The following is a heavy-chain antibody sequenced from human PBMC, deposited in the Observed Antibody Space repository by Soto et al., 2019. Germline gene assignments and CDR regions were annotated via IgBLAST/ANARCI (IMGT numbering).Heavy chain of an antibody. V-gene: IGHV4-30-4*01. CDR3: ARAKGLLTVTTSWFDP. J-gene: IGHJ5*02. CDR2: IYYSGST. CDR1: VGSISGGDYY. Sequence: QVQLLESGPGLVKPSQTLSLTSTVSVGSISGGDYYGGWIRQPPGRGLGWIGYIYYSGSTYYNPSLKSRVTISADTSKNQFSLKLSSVTAADTAVYYCARAKGLLTVTTSWFDPWGQGTLVTVSS. D-gene: IGHD4-17*01.